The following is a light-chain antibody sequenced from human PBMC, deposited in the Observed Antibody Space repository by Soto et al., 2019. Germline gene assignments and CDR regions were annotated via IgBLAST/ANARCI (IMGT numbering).Light chain of an antibody. J-gene: IGKJ2*01. CDR1: QRVNNY. Sequence: DVQMTQSPSSLSASVGDRVTITCRASQRVNNYLNWYQHKPGKAPKLLIHAASSLQTGVPPRFGGSASGTNFTLAISGLQAEDFATYYCQQSYSTPMYTFGQGTKVDIK. CDR2: AAS. CDR3: QQSYSTPMYT. V-gene: IGKV1-39*01.